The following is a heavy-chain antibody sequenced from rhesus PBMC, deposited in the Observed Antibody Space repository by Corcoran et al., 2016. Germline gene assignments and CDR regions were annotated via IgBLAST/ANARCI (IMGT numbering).Heavy chain of an antibody. J-gene: IGHJ6*01. CDR2: IYGDDDK. CDR1: GFSLTTSGMG. V-gene: IGHV2-152*01. D-gene: IGHD4-29*01. Sequence: QVTLKESGPALVKPPQTLPLTCTFSGFSLTTSGMGVVWIRPPPGKALEWLALIYGDDDKPYSTSLKSMLTISKDTSKNQVLLTMTNRDPMDTATYYCTRGGYGSSYGLDSWGQGVVVTVSS. CDR3: TRGGYGSSYGLDS.